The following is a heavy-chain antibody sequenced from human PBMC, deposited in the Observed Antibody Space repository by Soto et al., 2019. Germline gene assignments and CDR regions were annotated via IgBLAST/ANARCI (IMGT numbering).Heavy chain of an antibody. J-gene: IGHJ4*02. CDR3: AKDPVYYDILTGYSPYYFDY. CDR2: ISGSGGST. Sequence: EVQLLESGGGLVQPGGSLRLSCAASGFTFSSYAMSWVRQAPGKGLEWVSAISGSGGSTYYADSVKGRFTISRDNSKNKLYLQMNSLRAEDTAVYYCAKDPVYYDILTGYSPYYFDYWGQGTLVTVSS. D-gene: IGHD3-9*01. V-gene: IGHV3-23*01. CDR1: GFTFSSYA.